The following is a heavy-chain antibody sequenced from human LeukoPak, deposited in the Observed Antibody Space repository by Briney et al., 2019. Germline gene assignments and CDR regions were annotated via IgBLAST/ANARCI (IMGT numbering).Heavy chain of an antibody. Sequence: PSETLSLTCTVSGGSISSYYWSWIRQPPGKGLEWIGYIYYSGSTNYNPSLKSRVTISVDTSKNQFSLKLSSVTAADTAVYYCARHATPWIEMATIDYWGQGTLVTVSS. CDR1: GGSISSYY. V-gene: IGHV4-59*01. D-gene: IGHD5-24*01. CDR2: IYYSGST. CDR3: ARHATPWIEMATIDY. J-gene: IGHJ4*02.